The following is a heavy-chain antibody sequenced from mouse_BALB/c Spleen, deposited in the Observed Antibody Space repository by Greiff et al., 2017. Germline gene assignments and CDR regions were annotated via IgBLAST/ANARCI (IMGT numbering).Heavy chain of an antibody. J-gene: IGHJ3*01. CDR3: ARDSRLRRGAWFAY. Sequence: EVQLVESGGGLVKPGGSLKLSCAASGFTFSDYYMYWVRQTPEKRLEWVATISDGGSYTYYPDSVKGRFTISRDNAKNNLYLQMSSLKSEDTAMYYCARDSRLRRGAWFAYWGQGTLVTVSA. V-gene: IGHV5-4*02. CDR1: GFTFSDYY. D-gene: IGHD2-4*01. CDR2: ISDGGSYT.